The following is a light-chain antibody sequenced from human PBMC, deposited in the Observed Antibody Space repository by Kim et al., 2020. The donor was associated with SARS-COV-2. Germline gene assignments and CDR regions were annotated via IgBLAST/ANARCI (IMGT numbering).Light chain of an antibody. J-gene: IGLJ3*02. CDR3: ETWDSNTPV. Sequence: QPVLTQSSSASASLGSSVKLTCTLSSGHSSYIIAWHQQQPGKAPRYLMKLEGSGSYNKGSGVPDRFSGSSSGADRYLTISNLQSEDEADYYCETWDSNTPVFGGGPQRTVL. CDR1: SGHSSYI. CDR2: LEGSGSY. V-gene: IGLV4-60*03.